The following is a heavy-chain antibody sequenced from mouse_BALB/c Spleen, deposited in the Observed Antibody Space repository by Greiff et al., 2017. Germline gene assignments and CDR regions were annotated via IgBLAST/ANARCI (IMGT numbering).Heavy chain of an antibody. CDR2: ILPGSGST. CDR1: GYTFSSYW. D-gene: IGHD2-3*01. J-gene: IGHJ1*01. V-gene: IGHV1-9*01. CDR3: ARYSFYGGYYRYFDV. Sequence: VQLQQSGAELMKPGASVKISCKATGYTFSSYWIEWVKQRPGHGLEWIGEILPGSGSTNYNEKFKGKATFTADTSSNTAYMQLSSLTSEDSAVYYCARYSFYGGYYRYFDVWGAGTTVTVSS.